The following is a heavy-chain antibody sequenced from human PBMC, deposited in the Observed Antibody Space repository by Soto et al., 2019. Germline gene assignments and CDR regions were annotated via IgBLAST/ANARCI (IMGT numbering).Heavy chain of an antibody. CDR1: GGNIGSYY. V-gene: IGHV4-59*08. J-gene: IGHJ5*02. CDR3: ARRASDIVVVPAAHWFDP. Sequence: SETLSLTSTVSGGNIGSYYWSWIRQPPGKGLEWIGYIYYSGSTNYNPSLKSRVTISVDTSKNQFSLKLSSVTAADTAVYYCARRASDIVVVPAAHWFDPWGQGTLVTVSS. CDR2: IYYSGST. D-gene: IGHD2-2*01.